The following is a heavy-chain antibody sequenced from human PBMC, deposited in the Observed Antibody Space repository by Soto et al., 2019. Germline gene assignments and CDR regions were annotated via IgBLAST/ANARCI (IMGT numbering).Heavy chain of an antibody. D-gene: IGHD2-2*01. CDR2: ISYDGSNK. CDR1: GFTFSSYG. Sequence: PGGSLRLSCAASGFTFSSYGMHWVRQAPGKGLEWVAVISYDGSNKYYADSEKGRFTISRDNSKNTLYLQMNSLRAEDTAVYYCAKDVRIVLVPAATLDYWGQGTLVTVSS. V-gene: IGHV3-30*18. CDR3: AKDVRIVLVPAATLDY. J-gene: IGHJ4*02.